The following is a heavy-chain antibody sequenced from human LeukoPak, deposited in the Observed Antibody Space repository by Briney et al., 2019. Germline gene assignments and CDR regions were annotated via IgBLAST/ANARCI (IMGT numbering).Heavy chain of an antibody. J-gene: IGHJ5*02. D-gene: IGHD6-13*01. V-gene: IGHV4-59*08. CDR2: VYYSGTT. Sequence: SETLSLTCTVAGGSISGYYWNWIRQSPGKGLEWIGYVYYSGTTKYNPSLKSRVTISVDTSQNQISLRLNSVTATDTAVYYCARHESSWYLYNWFDPWGQGTRVTVSS. CDR3: ARHESSWYLYNWFDP. CDR1: GGSISGYY.